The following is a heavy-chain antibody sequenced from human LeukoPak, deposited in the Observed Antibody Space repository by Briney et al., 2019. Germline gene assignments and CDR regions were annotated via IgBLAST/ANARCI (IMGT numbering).Heavy chain of an antibody. CDR2: ISAYNGNT. Sequence: ASVKVSCKASGYTFTSYGISWVRQAPGQGLEWMGWISAYNGNTNYAQKLQGRVTMTTDTSTSTAYMELRSLRSDDTAVYYCARDLYCSSTSCKAILLWFGELSRGYYFDYWGQGTLVTVSS. CDR1: GYTFTSYG. V-gene: IGHV1-18*01. CDR3: ARDLYCSSTSCKAILLWFGELSRGYYFDY. J-gene: IGHJ4*02. D-gene: IGHD2-2*01.